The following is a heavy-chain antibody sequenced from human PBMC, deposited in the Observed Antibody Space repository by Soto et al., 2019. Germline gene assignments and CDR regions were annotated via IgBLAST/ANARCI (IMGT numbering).Heavy chain of an antibody. D-gene: IGHD3-22*01. CDR1: GFIFSNYG. Sequence: EVQLVESGGGLVQPGGSLRLSCAASGFIFSNYGMHWVRQAPGTGLEWISYVGASATSRYYADSVKGRFTISRDNAKNSLYLQMTSLRDDDTAVYYCAGALLLGGSSGWVVNYWGQGSLVTVSS. V-gene: IGHV3-48*02. J-gene: IGHJ4*02. CDR2: VGASATSR. CDR3: AGALLLGGSSGWVVNY.